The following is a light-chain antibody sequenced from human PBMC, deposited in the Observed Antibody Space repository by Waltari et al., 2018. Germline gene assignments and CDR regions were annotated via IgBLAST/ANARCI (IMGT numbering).Light chain of an antibody. CDR3: QQYNNGPPWT. J-gene: IGKJ1*01. CDR2: AAS. Sequence: EIVVTQSPATLSVSPGERATLFCRASESVSTNLAWYQQKPGQAPRLLVHAASTRAAGVPARFSGTGSGTEFTLIISSLQSEDFALDYCQQYNNGPPWTFGQGTRV. V-gene: IGKV3-15*01. CDR1: ESVSTN.